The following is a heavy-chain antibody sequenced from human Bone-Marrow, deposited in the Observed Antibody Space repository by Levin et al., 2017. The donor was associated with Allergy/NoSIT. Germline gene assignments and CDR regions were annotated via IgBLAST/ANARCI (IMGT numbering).Heavy chain of an antibody. J-gene: IGHJ6*02. CDR1: GGSISNYY. Sequence: PSETLSLTCTVSGGSISNYYWSWIRQPPGKGLEWIGYIYYSGSTSYNPSLKSRVTISVDTSKNHFSLKLSSVTAADTAVYYCARVIFRKITSSAYGLDGWGQGTTVTVSS. CDR2: IYYSGST. V-gene: IGHV4-59*01. CDR3: ARVIFRKITSSAYGLDG. D-gene: IGHD3-16*01.